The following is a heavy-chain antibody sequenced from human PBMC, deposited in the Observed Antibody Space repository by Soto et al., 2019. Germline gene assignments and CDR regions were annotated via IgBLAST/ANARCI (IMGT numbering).Heavy chain of an antibody. CDR3: AKDFMYSSGWFSFFQH. Sequence: GGSLRLSCAASGFIFSDYAMHWVRQAPGRGLEWVAVMSYDGSNKYYADSVKGRFTISTDSSKNTLYLQMNSLRAEDTAVYHCAKDFMYSSGWFSFFQHWGQGTLVTVSS. V-gene: IGHV3-30*18. CDR2: MSYDGSNK. D-gene: IGHD6-19*01. CDR1: GFIFSDYA. J-gene: IGHJ1*01.